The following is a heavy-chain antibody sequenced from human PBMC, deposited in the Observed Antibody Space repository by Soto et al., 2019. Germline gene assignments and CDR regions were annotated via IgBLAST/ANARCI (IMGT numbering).Heavy chain of an antibody. Sequence: SETLSLTCNVSGGSVSSGTYYWGWIRQPPGKGLEWIGSVYYGGNIFYNPSLKSRVSMSLDTSKNQVSLHLTSVTAAATANYYCARRRKDCFDSWGQGRLVTVSS. V-gene: IGHV4-39*01. CDR1: GGSVSSGTYY. CDR3: ARRRKDCFDS. CDR2: VYYGGNI. J-gene: IGHJ5*01.